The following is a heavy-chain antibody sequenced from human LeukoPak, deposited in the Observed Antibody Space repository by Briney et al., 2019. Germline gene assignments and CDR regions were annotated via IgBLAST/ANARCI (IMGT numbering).Heavy chain of an antibody. CDR1: GGSINNYY. J-gene: IGHJ4*02. V-gene: IGHV4-59*08. D-gene: IGHD3-9*01. CDR2: IYYSGST. Sequence: SETLSLTCTVSGGSINNYYWSWIRQPPGKGLEWIGYIYYSGSTNYNPSLKSRVTISVDTSKNQFSLKLSSVTAADTAVYYCARHLPYYDILTGYLDYWGQGTLVTVSS. CDR3: ARHLPYYDILTGYLDY.